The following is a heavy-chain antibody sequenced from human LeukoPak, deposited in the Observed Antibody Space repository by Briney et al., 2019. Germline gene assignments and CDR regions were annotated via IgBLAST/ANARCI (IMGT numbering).Heavy chain of an antibody. V-gene: IGHV1-8*01. D-gene: IGHD3-10*01. J-gene: IGHJ4*02. CDR3: ASGVSFSLGEFDY. CDR2: MNPNSGNT. CDR1: GYTFTSYD. Sequence: ASVKVSCKASGYTFTSYDINWVRQATGQGLEWMGWMNPNSGNTGYAQKFQGRVTMTRNTSISTAYMELSSLRSEDTAVYYCASGVSFSLGEFDYWGQGTLVTVSS.